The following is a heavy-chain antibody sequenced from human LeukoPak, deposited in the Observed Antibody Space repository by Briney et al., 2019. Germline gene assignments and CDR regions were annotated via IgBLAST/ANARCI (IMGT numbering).Heavy chain of an antibody. CDR1: GGSISSYY. D-gene: IGHD6-13*01. CDR2: IYTSGST. J-gene: IGHJ6*02. CDR3: ARDGEQQLVRAPYYYYGMDV. Sequence: SETLSLTCTVSGGSISSYYWSWIRQPAGKGLEWIGRIYTSGSTNYNPSLKSRVTMSVDTSKNQFSLKLSSATAADTAVYYCARDGEQQLVRAPYYYYGMDVWGQGTTVTVSS. V-gene: IGHV4-4*07.